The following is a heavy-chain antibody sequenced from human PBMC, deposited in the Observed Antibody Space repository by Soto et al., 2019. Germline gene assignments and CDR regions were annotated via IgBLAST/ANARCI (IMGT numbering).Heavy chain of an antibody. Sequence: HPGGSLRLSCAASGFTFSSYAMHWVRQAPGKGLEWVAVISYDGSNKYYADSVKGRFTISRDNSKNTLYLQMNSLRAEDTAVYYCARNGSPTSPLISVAGPPDYWGQGTLVTVSS. D-gene: IGHD6-19*01. CDR1: GFTFSSYA. J-gene: IGHJ4*02. V-gene: IGHV3-30-3*01. CDR3: ARNGSPTSPLISVAGPPDY. CDR2: ISYDGSNK.